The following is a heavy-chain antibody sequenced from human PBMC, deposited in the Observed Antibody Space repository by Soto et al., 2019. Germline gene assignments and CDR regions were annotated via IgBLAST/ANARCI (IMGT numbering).Heavy chain of an antibody. CDR1: GFTFRSYG. CDR2: IWYDGSNK. CDR3: ARAPHNHDSTGYLNYYFYVMDV. V-gene: IGHV3-33*01. Sequence: GGSLRLSCETSGFTFRSYGMHWVRQAPGKGLEWVAVIWYDGSNKYYADAVKGRFTTSRDNSKNTLYLQMNSLRAEDKAVYYCARAPHNHDSTGYLNYYFYVMDVWGQGTTVTVS. J-gene: IGHJ6*02. D-gene: IGHD3-22*01.